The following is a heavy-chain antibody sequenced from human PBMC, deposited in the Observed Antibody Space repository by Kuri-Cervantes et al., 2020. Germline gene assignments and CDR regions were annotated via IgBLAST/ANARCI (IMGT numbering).Heavy chain of an antibody. J-gene: IGHJ6*03. CDR2: IIPIFGTT. D-gene: IGHD3-22*01. CDR1: GGTFSRNA. V-gene: IGHV1-69*05. Sequence: SVKVSCKASGGTFSRNAINWVRQAPGQRLEWMGGIIPIFGTTNYAQKFQGRVTITTDESTSTAYMELSRLRSDDTAVYYCARDMGSGYLGYYYMDVWGKGTTVTVSS. CDR3: ARDMGSGYLGYYYMDV.